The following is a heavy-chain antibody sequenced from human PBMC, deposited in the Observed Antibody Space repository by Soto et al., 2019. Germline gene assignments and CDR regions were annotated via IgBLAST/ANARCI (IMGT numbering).Heavy chain of an antibody. V-gene: IGHV1-18*01. D-gene: IGHD2-21*01. CDR2: IIAYNGNT. CDR1: GYTFTSYG. Sequence: ASVKVSCKASGYTFTSYGISWVRQAPGQGLEWMGWIIAYNGNTNYAQKLQGRVTMTTDTSTSTAYMELRSLRAEDTAVHYCARDVVASPPYYDYYGMDVWGQGTTVTVSS. J-gene: IGHJ6*02. CDR3: ARDVVASPPYYDYYGMDV.